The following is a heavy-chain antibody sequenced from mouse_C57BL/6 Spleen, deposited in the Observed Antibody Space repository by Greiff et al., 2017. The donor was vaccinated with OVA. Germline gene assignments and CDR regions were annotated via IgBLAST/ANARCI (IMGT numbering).Heavy chain of an antibody. CDR1: GYSFTDYN. J-gene: IGHJ2*01. V-gene: IGHV1-39*01. Sequence: VHVKQSGPELVKPGASVKISCKASGYSFTDYNMNWVKQSNGKSLEWIGVINPNYGTTSYNQKFKGKATLTVDQSSSTAYMQLNSLTSEDSAVYDCALYDYDLYYFDYWGQGTTLTVSS. CDR2: INPNYGTT. CDR3: ALYDYDLYYFDY. D-gene: IGHD2-4*01.